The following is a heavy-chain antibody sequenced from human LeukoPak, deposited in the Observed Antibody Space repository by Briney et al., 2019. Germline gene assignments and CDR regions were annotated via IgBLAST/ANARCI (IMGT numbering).Heavy chain of an antibody. CDR3: ARESPYSGTLN. Sequence: SETLSLTCAVSGGSISSGGYSWSWIRQPPGKGLEWIGYIYHSGSTYYNPSLKSRVTISVDRSKSQFSLKLSSVTAADTAVYYCARESPYSGTLNWGQGTLVTVSS. D-gene: IGHD1-14*01. CDR2: IYHSGST. J-gene: IGHJ4*02. CDR1: GGSISSGGYS. V-gene: IGHV4-30-2*01.